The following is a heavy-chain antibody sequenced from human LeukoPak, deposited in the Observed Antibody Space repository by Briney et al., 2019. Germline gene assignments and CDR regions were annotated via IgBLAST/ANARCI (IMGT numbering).Heavy chain of an antibody. CDR3: ARDVDYANPRHDY. V-gene: IGHV3-48*03. CDR2: ISSSGSTM. CDR1: GFTFSSYE. D-gene: IGHD4/OR15-4a*01. Sequence: GGSLRLSCAASGFTFSSYEMNWVRQAPGKGLEWVSYISSSGSTMYYADSVKGRFTISRDNAKNSLYLQMDSLRVEDTAVYYCARDVDYANPRHDYWGQGTLVTVSS. J-gene: IGHJ4*02.